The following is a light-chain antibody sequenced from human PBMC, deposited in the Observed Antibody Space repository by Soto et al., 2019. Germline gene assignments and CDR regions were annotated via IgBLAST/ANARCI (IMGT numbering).Light chain of an antibody. CDR1: STDVGGYIY. CDR3: SSSTIRTTWV. V-gene: IGLV2-14*01. J-gene: IGLJ3*02. CDR2: EGS. Sequence: QSALTQPASVSGSPGQSITISCTGTSTDVGGYIYVSWYQQHPGKAPKLMIYEGSSRPSGVSNRFSGSKSGNTASLTISGLQAEDEADYYCSSSTIRTTWVFGGGTKLTVL.